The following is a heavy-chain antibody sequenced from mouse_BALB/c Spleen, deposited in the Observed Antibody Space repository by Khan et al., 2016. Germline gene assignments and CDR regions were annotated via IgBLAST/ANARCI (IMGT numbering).Heavy chain of an antibody. V-gene: IGHV1-7*01. D-gene: IGHD2-14*01. Sequence: QVQLQQSGAELAKPGASVKMSCKASGYTFTSYWMHWVKQRPGQGLEWIGYINPSTGYTEYNQKFKDKATLTADKSSSTAYMQLSSLTSEDSAVYYSARRGDYRYDWFAYWGQGTLVTVSA. CDR2: INPSTGYT. CDR1: GYTFTSYW. CDR3: ARRGDYRYDWFAY. J-gene: IGHJ3*01.